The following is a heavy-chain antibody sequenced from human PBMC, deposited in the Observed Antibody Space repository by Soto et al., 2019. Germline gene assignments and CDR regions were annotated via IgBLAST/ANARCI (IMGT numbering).Heavy chain of an antibody. CDR3: ARDQNDGYNLATPDS. V-gene: IGHV3-30-3*01. CDR2: ISYDGSNK. CDR1: GCTFSSYA. J-gene: IGHJ4*02. Sequence: QVQLLESGGGVVQPGRCLRLSCAASGCTFSSYAMHWVRQAPGKGLEWVAVISYDGSNKYYADSVKGRFTISRDNSKNTLYLQMNSLRAEDTAVYYCARDQNDGYNLATPDSWGQGTLVTVSS. D-gene: IGHD5-12*01.